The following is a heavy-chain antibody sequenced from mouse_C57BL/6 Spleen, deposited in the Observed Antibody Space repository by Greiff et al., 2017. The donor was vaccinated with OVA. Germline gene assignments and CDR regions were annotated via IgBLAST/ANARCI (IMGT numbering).Heavy chain of an antibody. J-gene: IGHJ3*01. Sequence: EVNVVESEGGLVQPGSSMKLSCTASGFTFSDYYMAWVRQVPEKGLEWVANINYDGSSTYYLDSLKSRFIISRDNAKNILYLQMSSLKSEDTATYYCAREEWGFAYWGQGTLVTVSA. V-gene: IGHV5-16*01. CDR3: AREEWGFAY. CDR2: INYDGSST. CDR1: GFTFSDYY.